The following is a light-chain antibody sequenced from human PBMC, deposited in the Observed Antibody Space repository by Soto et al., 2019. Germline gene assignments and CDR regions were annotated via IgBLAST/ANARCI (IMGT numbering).Light chain of an antibody. CDR3: SSYTSSRTQL. CDR1: SSDVGGYNY. CDR2: DVT. J-gene: IGLJ2*01. V-gene: IGLV2-14*03. Sequence: QSALTQPASVSGSPGQSITISCIGTSSDVGGYNYVSWYQQHPGKAPKLMIYDVTNRPSGVSNRFSGSKSGNTASLTISGLQAEDEADYYCSSYTSSRTQLFGGGTKLTVL.